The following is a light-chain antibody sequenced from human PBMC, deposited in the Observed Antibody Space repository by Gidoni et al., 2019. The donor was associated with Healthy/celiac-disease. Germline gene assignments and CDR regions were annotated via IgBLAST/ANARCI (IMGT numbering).Light chain of an antibody. Sequence: QSVLTQPPSASGTPGQRVTIPWSGSSSNTGSNTVNWYQQLPGTAPKLLIYSNNQRPSGVPDRFSGSKSGTSASLAISGLQSEDEADYYCAAWDDSLNGVVFGGGTKLTVL. CDR3: AAWDDSLNGVV. V-gene: IGLV1-44*01. CDR1: SSNTGSNT. J-gene: IGLJ2*01. CDR2: SNN.